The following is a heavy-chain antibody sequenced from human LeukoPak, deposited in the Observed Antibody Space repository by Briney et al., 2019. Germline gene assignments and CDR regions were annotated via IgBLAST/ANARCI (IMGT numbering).Heavy chain of an antibody. V-gene: IGHV3-23*01. CDR1: GFTFNSYW. J-gene: IGHJ4*02. CDR3: AKGSRRLYDFWSGYPNPS. D-gene: IGHD3-3*01. CDR2: ISGSGGST. Sequence: GGSLRLSCAASGFTFNSYWMNWVRQAPGKGLEWVSAISGSGGSTYYADSVKGRFTISRDNSKNTLYLQMNSLRAEDTAVYYCAKGSRRLYDFWSGYPNPSWGQGTLVTVSS.